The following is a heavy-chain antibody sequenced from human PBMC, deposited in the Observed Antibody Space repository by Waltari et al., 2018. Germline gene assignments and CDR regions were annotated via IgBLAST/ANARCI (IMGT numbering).Heavy chain of an antibody. D-gene: IGHD3-22*01. CDR3: AREMRISDSSGYYQWDAFDI. J-gene: IGHJ3*02. CDR2: ISSSGSTI. Sequence: SGGGLVQPGGSLRLSCAASGFTFSSYEMNWVRQAPGKGLEWVSYISSSGSTIYYADSVKGRFTISRDNAKNSLYLQMNSLRAEDTAVYYCAREMRISDSSGYYQWDAFDIWGQGTMVTVSS. V-gene: IGHV3-48*03. CDR1: GFTFSSYE.